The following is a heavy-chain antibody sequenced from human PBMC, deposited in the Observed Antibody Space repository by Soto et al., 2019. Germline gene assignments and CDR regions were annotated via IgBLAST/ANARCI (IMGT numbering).Heavy chain of an antibody. D-gene: IGHD3-3*01. Sequence: SETLSLTCAVYGGSFSGYYWSWIRQPPGKGLEWIGEINHSGSTNYNPSLKSRVTISVDTSKNQFSLKLSSVTAADTAVYYCVRGAVRSIFGVVIIFGMDVWGQGTTVTVSS. CDR2: INHSGST. CDR3: VRGAVRSIFGVVIIFGMDV. CDR1: GGSFSGYY. J-gene: IGHJ6*02. V-gene: IGHV4-34*01.